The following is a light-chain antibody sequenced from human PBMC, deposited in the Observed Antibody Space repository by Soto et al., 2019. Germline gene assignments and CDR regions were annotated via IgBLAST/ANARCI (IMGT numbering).Light chain of an antibody. CDR1: QSVSTK. V-gene: IGKV3D-15*01. J-gene: IGKJ5*01. Sequence: ETVMTQSPATLSVSPGERATLSCRASQSVSTKLAWYQQKPGQAPRLLIYGASTRATGIPARFSGSGSGTEFTITVSSLQSEDFAVYSCKQYDDWPPITFGQGTRLEIK. CDR2: GAS. CDR3: KQYDDWPPIT.